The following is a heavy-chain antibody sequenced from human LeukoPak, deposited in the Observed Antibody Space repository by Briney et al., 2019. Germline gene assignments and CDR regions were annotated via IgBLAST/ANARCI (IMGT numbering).Heavy chain of an antibody. D-gene: IGHD6-19*01. J-gene: IGHJ4*02. Sequence: PSETPSLTCTVSGGSISSSSYYWGWIRQPPGKGLEWIGSIYYSGSTYYNPSLKSRVTISVDTSKNQFSLKLSSVTAADTAVYYCARLAVAGTVVDYWGQGTLVTVSS. V-gene: IGHV4-39*01. CDR2: IYYSGST. CDR1: GGSISSSSYY. CDR3: ARLAVAGTVVDY.